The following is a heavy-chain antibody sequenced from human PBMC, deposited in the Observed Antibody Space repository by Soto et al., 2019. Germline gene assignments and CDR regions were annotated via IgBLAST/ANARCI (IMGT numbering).Heavy chain of an antibody. J-gene: IGHJ6*03. CDR3: AKDLATVTGGYDYYYYYYMDV. CDR1: GFTFSSYA. V-gene: IGHV3-23*01. CDR2: ISGSGGST. D-gene: IGHD4-17*01. Sequence: EVQLLASGGGLVQPGGSLRLSCAASGFTFSSYAMSRFRQAPGKGLEWVSAISGSGGSTYYADSVKGRFTISRDNSKNTLYLQMSSLGAEDTAVYYCAKDLATVTGGYDYYYYYYMDVWGKGTTVTVSS.